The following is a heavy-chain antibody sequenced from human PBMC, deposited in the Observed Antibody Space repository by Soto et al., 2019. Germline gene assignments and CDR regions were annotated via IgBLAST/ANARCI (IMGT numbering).Heavy chain of an antibody. CDR3: AIGSTFSGEFEF. D-gene: IGHD1-26*01. CDR2: FVPIVGTA. V-gene: IGHV1-69*01. CDR1: GGTFSSYA. J-gene: IGHJ4*02. Sequence: QVQLRQSGAEVKKPGSSVKVSCKASGGTFSSYAISWVRQAPGQGLEWMGAFVPIVGTADYAQKFQGRVTITADEASNTAYMELRSLRSDDTAVYYCAIGSTFSGEFEFWGQGTLVAVSS.